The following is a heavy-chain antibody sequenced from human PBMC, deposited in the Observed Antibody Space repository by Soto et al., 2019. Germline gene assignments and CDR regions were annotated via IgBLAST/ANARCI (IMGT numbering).Heavy chain of an antibody. CDR2: IYWDDSK. CDR3: SHKGPEDWPLDY. V-gene: IGHV2-5*02. J-gene: IGHJ4*02. CDR1: GFSLSTSGVG. D-gene: IGHD3-9*01. Sequence: QITLKESGPTLVRPTQTRTLTCAFSGFSLSTSGVGVGWIRQPPGKALEWLAVIYWDDSKHYSPSLRSRLTITKDTSKNQVVLTMTNMDPMDTGTYYCSHKGPEDWPLDYWGQGTLVNVSS.